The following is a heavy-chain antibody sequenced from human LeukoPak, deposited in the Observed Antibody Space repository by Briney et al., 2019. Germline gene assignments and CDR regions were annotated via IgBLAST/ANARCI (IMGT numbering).Heavy chain of an antibody. D-gene: IGHD6-19*01. CDR2: ISYDGSNK. CDR1: GFIFSSYG. J-gene: IGHJ4*02. CDR3: AKEGRSGWSDFDY. V-gene: IGHV3-30*18. Sequence: GRSLRLSCAASGFIFSSYGMHWVRQAPGKGLEWVALISYDGSNKYYADSVKGRFTISRDNSKNTLFLQINSLRAEDTAVYYCAKEGRSGWSDFDYCGQGTLVTVSS.